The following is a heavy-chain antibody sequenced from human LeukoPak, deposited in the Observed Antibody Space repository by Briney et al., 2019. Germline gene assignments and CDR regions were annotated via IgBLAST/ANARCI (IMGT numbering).Heavy chain of an antibody. CDR2: INHSGST. CDR3: ARDIVVVPAASNWFDP. D-gene: IGHD2-2*01. J-gene: IGHJ5*02. Sequence: PSETLSLTCAVYGGSFSGYYWSWLRQPPGKGLEWIGEINHSGSTNYNPSLKSRVTISVDTSKNQFSLKLSSVTAADTAVYYCARDIVVVPAASNWFDPWGQGTLVTVSS. V-gene: IGHV4-34*01. CDR1: GGSFSGYY.